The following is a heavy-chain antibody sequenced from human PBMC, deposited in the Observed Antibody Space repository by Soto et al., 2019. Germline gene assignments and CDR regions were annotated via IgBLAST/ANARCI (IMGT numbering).Heavy chain of an antibody. V-gene: IGHV4-39*01. J-gene: IGHJ4*02. D-gene: IGHD3-3*01. CDR1: GGSISSSSYY. CDR3: ARQIRDLEWLFPFDY. Sequence: PSETLSLTCTVSGGSISSSSYYWGWIRQPPGKGLEWIGSIYYSGSTYYNPSLKSRVTISVDTSKNQFSLKLSSVTAADTAVYYCARQIRDLEWLFPFDYWGQGTLVTVSS. CDR2: IYYSGST.